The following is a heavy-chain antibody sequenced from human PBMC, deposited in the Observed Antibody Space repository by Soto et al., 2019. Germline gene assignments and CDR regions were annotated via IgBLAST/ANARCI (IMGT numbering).Heavy chain of an antibody. V-gene: IGHV1-69*01. CDR2: IIPLFGTT. Sequence: QVQLVQSGAEVRMPGSSVKVSCKASGGTFSTYPINWVRQAPGQGLEWMGGIIPLFGTTNYARKFKGRVTITADESKSTAYMELSSLRAEAAAVYYCARGATHGSSWYFWSDPWGQGTLVTVSS. CDR3: ARGATHGSSWYFWSDP. D-gene: IGHD6-13*01. J-gene: IGHJ5*02. CDR1: GGTFSTYP.